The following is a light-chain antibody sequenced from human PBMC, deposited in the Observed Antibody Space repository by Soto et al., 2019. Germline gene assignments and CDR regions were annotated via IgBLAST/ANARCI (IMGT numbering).Light chain of an antibody. Sequence: QSVLTQPASVSGSPGQSTTISCTGTSSDVGSYNLVSWYQQHPGKAPKLMIYGVNKRPSGVSNRFSGSKSGNTASLTISGLQAEDEADYYCCSYAGISTFYVFGTGTKVTV. J-gene: IGLJ1*01. CDR1: SSDVGSYNL. V-gene: IGLV2-23*02. CDR3: CSYAGISTFYV. CDR2: GVN.